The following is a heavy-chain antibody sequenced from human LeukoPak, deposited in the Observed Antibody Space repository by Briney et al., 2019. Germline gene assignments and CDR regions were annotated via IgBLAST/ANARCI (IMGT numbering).Heavy chain of an antibody. CDR3: AKDHGVAVAGMYY. D-gene: IGHD6-19*01. CDR2: ISGPGSST. CDR1: GFTFTSLA. Sequence: GGSLRLSCAASGFTFTSLAMTWVRQAPGKGLEWVSSISGPGSSTYYAESVKGRFTISRDNSRNTLYLQMNSLRAEDTATYYCAKDHGVAVAGMYYWGQGTLVTVSS. V-gene: IGHV3-23*01. J-gene: IGHJ4*02.